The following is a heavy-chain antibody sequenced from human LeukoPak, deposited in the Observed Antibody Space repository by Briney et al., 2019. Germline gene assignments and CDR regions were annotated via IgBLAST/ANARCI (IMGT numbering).Heavy chain of an antibody. V-gene: IGHV3-30*18. CDR2: ISYDGSNK. Sequence: PGGSLRLSCAASGFTFSSYGMHWVRQAPGKGLEWVAVISYDGSNKYYAGSVKGRFTISRDNSKNTLYLQMNSLRAEDTAVYYCAKDAPSYDILTGYYNWFDPWGQGTLVTVSS. D-gene: IGHD3-9*01. CDR3: AKDAPSYDILTGYYNWFDP. CDR1: GFTFSSYG. J-gene: IGHJ5*02.